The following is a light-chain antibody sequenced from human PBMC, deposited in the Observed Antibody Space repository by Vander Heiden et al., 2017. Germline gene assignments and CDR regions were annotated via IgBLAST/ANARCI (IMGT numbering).Light chain of an antibody. CDR2: GAS. V-gene: IGKV3-15*01. Sequence: EIVMTQSPATRSVSPGERVTLSCRASQSVRTNSAWYQQKPGQPPRVLIFGASTRATGIPARFTGSGSETEFTLTISSLQSEDFAHYFCQQYNSWPWTFGQGTKVQL. CDR1: QSVRTN. J-gene: IGKJ1*01. CDR3: QQYNSWPWT.